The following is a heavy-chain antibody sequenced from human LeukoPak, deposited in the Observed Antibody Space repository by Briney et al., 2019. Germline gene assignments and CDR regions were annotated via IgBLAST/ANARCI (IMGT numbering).Heavy chain of an antibody. V-gene: IGHV3-72*01. CDR3: ARVGPPRSDAFDI. J-gene: IGHJ3*02. CDR1: GFTFSDHY. CDR2: TRDKANSYTT. Sequence: GGSLRLSCAASGFTFSDHYMDWVRQTPGKGLECVGRTRDKANSYTTEYAASVKGRFTISRDDSKNSLYLQMNSLKTEDTAVYYCARVGPPRSDAFDIWGQGTMVTVSS.